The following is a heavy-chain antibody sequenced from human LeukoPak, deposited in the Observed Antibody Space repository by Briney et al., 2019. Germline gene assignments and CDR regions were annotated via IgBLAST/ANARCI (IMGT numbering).Heavy chain of an antibody. CDR3: ARLRAIIAARPNFDY. D-gene: IGHD6-6*01. CDR1: GGSFSGYY. Sequence: SETLSLTCAVYGGSFSGYYWSWIRQPPGKGLEWIGEINHSGSTNYNPSLKSRVTISVDTSKNQFSLKLSSVTAADTAVYYCARLRAIIAARPNFDYWGQGTLVTVSS. V-gene: IGHV4-34*01. J-gene: IGHJ4*02. CDR2: INHSGST.